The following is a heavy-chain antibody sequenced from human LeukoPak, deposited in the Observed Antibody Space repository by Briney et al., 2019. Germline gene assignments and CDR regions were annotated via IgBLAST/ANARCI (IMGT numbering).Heavy chain of an antibody. V-gene: IGHV3-30*02. CDR3: ARSPYYYGSGRYYYYYMDV. CDR2: IRYDGSNT. J-gene: IGHJ6*03. D-gene: IGHD3-10*01. Sequence: GGSLRLSCAASGFTFSAYGMHWVRQTPGKGLEWVAFIRYDGSNTYYADSVKGRFTISRDNSKNTMFLQMNSLRTEDTAVYYCARSPYYYGSGRYYYYYMDVWGKGTTVTISS. CDR1: GFTFSAYG.